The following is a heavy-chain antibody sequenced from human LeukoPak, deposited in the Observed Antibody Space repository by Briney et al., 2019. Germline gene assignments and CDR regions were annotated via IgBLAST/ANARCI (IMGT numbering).Heavy chain of an antibody. J-gene: IGHJ4*02. CDR3: AKDGSHIYYEY. Sequence: RGSLRLSCAGSGFTFSRNAINWVCQRPRKGLEWVSVISSRGGYQYYADSVKGRYNISRDNSKAVLYLQMNSVRAEDTGVYYCAKDGSHIYYEYWGQGTLVTVSA. CDR2: ISSRGGYQ. D-gene: IGHD2-21*01. V-gene: IGHV3-23*01. CDR1: GFTFSRNA.